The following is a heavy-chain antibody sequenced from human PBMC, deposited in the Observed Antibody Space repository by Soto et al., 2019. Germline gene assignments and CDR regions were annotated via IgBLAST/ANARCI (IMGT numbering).Heavy chain of an antibody. J-gene: IGHJ4*02. D-gene: IGHD1-26*01. CDR3: AKDRWEFTRYFDS. CDR2: VSKDGSDQ. Sequence: QVQLVESGGGVVQPGTSLRLSCAASGFTFSTYGMHWVRQVPGKGLEWVAVVSKDGSDQFYADSVKGRFTVSRDNSMNTLFLQMTTLRLEDTAVYYCAKDRWEFTRYFDSWGQGMLVTVSS. CDR1: GFTFSTYG. V-gene: IGHV3-30*18.